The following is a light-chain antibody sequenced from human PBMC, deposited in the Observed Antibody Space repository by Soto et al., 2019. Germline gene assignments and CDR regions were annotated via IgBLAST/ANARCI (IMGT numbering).Light chain of an antibody. CDR1: QSVSSGY. V-gene: IGKV3-20*01. CDR2: GVS. CDR3: QHYVYPQWT. Sequence: ELVLTQSQGKLSLSPGERATLSCRASQSVSSGYLVWYQQKPGQAHRLLIYGVSTRATGTPDRFSGSGSGTEFTLTIRRLEPEDFAVYFCQHYVYPQWTFGPGTKVDI. J-gene: IGKJ1*01.